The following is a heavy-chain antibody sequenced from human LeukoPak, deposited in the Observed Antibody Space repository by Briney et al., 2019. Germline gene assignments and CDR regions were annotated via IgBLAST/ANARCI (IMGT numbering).Heavy chain of an antibody. CDR3: AKVRRGLQNYY. CDR2: IWYDGSNK. V-gene: IGHV3-33*06. Sequence: GGSLRLSCAASGFTFSSYGMHWVRQAPGKGLEWVAVIWYDGSNKYYADSVKGRFTISRDNSKNTLYLQMNSLRAEDTAVYYCAKVRRGLQNYYWGQGTLVTVSS. J-gene: IGHJ4*02. D-gene: IGHD5-18*01. CDR1: GFTFSSYG.